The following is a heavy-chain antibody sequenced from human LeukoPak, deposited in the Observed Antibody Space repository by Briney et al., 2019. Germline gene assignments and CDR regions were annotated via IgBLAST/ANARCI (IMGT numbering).Heavy chain of an antibody. V-gene: IGHV5-51*01. CDR3: ARRGGGLYCSGGSCYWYYFDY. Sequence: GESLKISCKGSGYSFTSYWIGWVRQIPGKGLEWMGIIYPGDSDTRYSPSFQGQVTISADKSISTAYLQWSSLKASDTAMYYCARRGGGLYCSGGSCYWYYFDYWGQGTLVTVSS. D-gene: IGHD2-15*01. CDR1: GYSFTSYW. CDR2: IYPGDSDT. J-gene: IGHJ4*02.